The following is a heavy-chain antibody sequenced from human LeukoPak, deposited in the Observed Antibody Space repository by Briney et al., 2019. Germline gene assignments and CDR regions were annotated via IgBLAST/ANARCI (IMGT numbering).Heavy chain of an antibody. CDR2: ISSSGGST. Sequence: GGSLTLSCSASGFTFSSYAMHWVRQAPGKGLQYVSAISSSGGSTYYADSVKGRFTISRDNSKNTLYLQMSSLRAEDTAVYYCVKDYYYDSSGYQRGGDYWGQGTLVTVSS. CDR3: VKDYYYDSSGYQRGGDY. D-gene: IGHD3-22*01. V-gene: IGHV3-64D*06. J-gene: IGHJ4*02. CDR1: GFTFSSYA.